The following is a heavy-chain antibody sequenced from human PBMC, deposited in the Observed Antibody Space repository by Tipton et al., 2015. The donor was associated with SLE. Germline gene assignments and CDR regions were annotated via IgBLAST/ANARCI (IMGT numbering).Heavy chain of an antibody. J-gene: IGHJ4*02. V-gene: IGHV3-23*01. Sequence: SLRLSCAASGFIFSNYWMSWVRQAPGRGLVWVSSISRSGDRTYYAGSVQGRFTISRDNSKNTLYLQMNRLSVEDAAIYYCARDAYGDSTVLLDYWGQGTLVTVSS. D-gene: IGHD4-17*01. CDR3: ARDAYGDSTVLLDY. CDR2: ISRSGDRT. CDR1: GFIFSNYW.